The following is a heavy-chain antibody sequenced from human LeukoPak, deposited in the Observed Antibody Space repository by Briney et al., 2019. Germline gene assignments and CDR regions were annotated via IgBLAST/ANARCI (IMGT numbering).Heavy chain of an antibody. CDR3: ARGAMATTPFFDY. CDR1: GGSISNYY. Sequence: SETLSLTCPVSGGSISNYYYWTWIRQPPGKGLEWVGYVYYTGSTNFNPSLKSRVTMSLDTSRNQFSLKLTSLTAADTAVYYCARGAMATTPFFDYWGQGTLVTVSS. V-gene: IGHV4-59*01. CDR2: VYYTGST. D-gene: IGHD5-24*01. J-gene: IGHJ4*02.